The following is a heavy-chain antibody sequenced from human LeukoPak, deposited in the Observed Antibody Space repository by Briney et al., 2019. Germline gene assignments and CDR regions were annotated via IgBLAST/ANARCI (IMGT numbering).Heavy chain of an antibody. J-gene: IGHJ4*02. CDR2: IYYSGST. Sequence: SETLSLTCTVSGGSISRSSYYWVWIRQPPGKGLEWIASIYYSGSTYYNPSLKSRVTISVDTSKNQFSLKVSSLTAADTAVYYCARGEDGTGDYRPTYFDSWGQGTLVTVSS. CDR3: ARGEDGTGDYRPTYFDS. D-gene: IGHD4-17*01. V-gene: IGHV4-39*01. CDR1: GGSISRSSYY.